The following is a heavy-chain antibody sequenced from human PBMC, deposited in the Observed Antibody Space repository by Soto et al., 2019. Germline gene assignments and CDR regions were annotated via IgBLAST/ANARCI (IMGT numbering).Heavy chain of an antibody. J-gene: IGHJ5*02. CDR2: IIPIFGTA. V-gene: IGHV1-69*13. Sequence: SVKVSCKASGGTFSSYAISWVRQAPGQGLEWMGGIIPIFGTANYAQKFQGRVTITADESTSTAYMELSSLRSEDTAVYYCARDSIYGDYVSGGWFDPWGQGTLVTVSS. CDR1: GGTFSSYA. D-gene: IGHD4-17*01. CDR3: ARDSIYGDYVSGGWFDP.